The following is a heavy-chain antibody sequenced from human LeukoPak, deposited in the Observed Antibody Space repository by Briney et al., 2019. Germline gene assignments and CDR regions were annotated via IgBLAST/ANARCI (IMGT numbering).Heavy chain of an antibody. CDR2: IYSGYSDT. J-gene: IGHJ4*02. CDR3: ARRGVRGVITSDLDY. Sequence: GEALKTSRQGCGWSVTNYWLDWVRQMPAKGLEGMGIIYSGYSDTRYSPSFQGQVTISADKSISTAYLQWSSLKASDTAMYYCARRGVRGVITSDLDYWGQGTLVTVSS. V-gene: IGHV5-51*01. D-gene: IGHD3-10*01. CDR1: GWSVTNYW.